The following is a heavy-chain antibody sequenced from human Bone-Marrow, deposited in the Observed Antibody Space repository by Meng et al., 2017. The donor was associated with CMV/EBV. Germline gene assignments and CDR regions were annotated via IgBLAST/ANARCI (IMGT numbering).Heavy chain of an antibody. CDR1: GGSFSGYH. V-gene: IGHV4-34*01. CDR2: INHGGYT. Sequence: SETLSLTCAVYGGSFSGYHWSWIRQSPGKGLEWIGEINHGGYTNYCPSLKSRVTISVDTSKNQFSLKLSSVTAADTAVYYCARDGHYDILTGYNWFDPWGQGTLVTVSS. J-gene: IGHJ5*02. CDR3: ARDGHYDILTGYNWFDP. D-gene: IGHD3-9*01.